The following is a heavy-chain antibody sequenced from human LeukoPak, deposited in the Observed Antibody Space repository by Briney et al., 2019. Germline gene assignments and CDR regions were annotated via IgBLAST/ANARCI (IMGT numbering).Heavy chain of an antibody. Sequence: SETLSLTCAVYGGSFSGYYWSWIRQPPGKGLEWIGEINHSGSTNYNPSLKSRVTISVDTSKNQFSLKLSSVTAADTAVYYCARDKREHYYGSGSYLAPMDVWGQGTTVTVSS. CDR2: INHSGST. CDR1: GGSFSGYY. J-gene: IGHJ6*02. CDR3: ARDKREHYYGSGSYLAPMDV. V-gene: IGHV4-34*01. D-gene: IGHD3-10*01.